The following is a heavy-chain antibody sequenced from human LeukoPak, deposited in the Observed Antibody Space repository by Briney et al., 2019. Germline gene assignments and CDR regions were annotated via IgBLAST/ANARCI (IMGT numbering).Heavy chain of an antibody. V-gene: IGHV1-2*02. Sequence: GASVKVSCKASGYTFTGYYMHWVRQAPGQGLEWMGWINPNSGGTNYAQKFQGRVTMTRDTSISTAYVELRRLRSDDTAVYYCARVLGATLGEEDDYWGQGTLVTVSS. J-gene: IGHJ4*02. CDR3: ARVLGATLGEEDDY. CDR1: GYTFTGYY. D-gene: IGHD1-26*01. CDR2: INPNSGGT.